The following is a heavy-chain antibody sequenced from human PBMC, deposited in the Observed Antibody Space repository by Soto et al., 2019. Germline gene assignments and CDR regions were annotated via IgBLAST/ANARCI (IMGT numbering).Heavy chain of an antibody. J-gene: IGHJ3*02. CDR2: ISYDGSNK. CDR1: GFTFSSYG. Sequence: QVQLVESGGGVVQPGRSLRLSCAASGFTFSSYGMHWVRQAPGKGLEWVAVISYDGSNKYYADSVKGRFTISRDNSKNTLYLQMNSLRAEDTAVYYCAKDRGPYVYIWGSYRFHNAFDIWGQGTMVTVSS. CDR3: AKDRGPYVYIWGSYRFHNAFDI. D-gene: IGHD3-16*02. V-gene: IGHV3-30*18.